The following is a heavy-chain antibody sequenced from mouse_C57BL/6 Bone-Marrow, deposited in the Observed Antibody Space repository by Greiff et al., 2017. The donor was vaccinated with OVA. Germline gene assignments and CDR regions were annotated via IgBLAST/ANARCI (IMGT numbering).Heavy chain of an antibody. CDR2: IRLKSDNYAT. CDR1: GFTFSNYW. D-gene: IGHD1-1*01. V-gene: IGHV6-3*01. J-gene: IGHJ3*01. Sequence: EVKLVESGGGLVQPGGSMKLSCVASGFTFSNYWMNWVRQSPEKGLEWVAQIRLKSDNYATHYAESVKGRFTISRDDSKSSVYLQMNNLRAEDTGIYYCTIDIMGFAYWGQGTLVTVSA. CDR3: TIDIMGFAY.